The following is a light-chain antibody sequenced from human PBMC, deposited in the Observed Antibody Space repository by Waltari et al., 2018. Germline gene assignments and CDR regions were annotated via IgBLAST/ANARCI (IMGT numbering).Light chain of an antibody. J-gene: IGKJ1*01. V-gene: IGKV3-20*01. Sequence: EIVLTQSPDPLSFSPGESATLSCRASQSISKYLAWYQQKPGQAPRLLIYHASSRSTGIPVRFSGSGFGTDFSLTISRLEPEDFAVYYCQHYVSLPATFGQGTKLEIK. CDR3: QHYVSLPAT. CDR1: QSISKY. CDR2: HAS.